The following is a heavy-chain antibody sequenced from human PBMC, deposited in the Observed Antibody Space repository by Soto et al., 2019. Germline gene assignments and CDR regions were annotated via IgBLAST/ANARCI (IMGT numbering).Heavy chain of an antibody. V-gene: IGHV3-23*01. D-gene: IGHD6-6*01. CDR2: ISGSGGST. CDR3: ANYPIAARRWGWYGMDV. CDR1: GFTFSSYA. J-gene: IGHJ6*02. Sequence: PGGSLRLSCAASGFTFSSYAMSWVRQAPGKGLEWVSAISGSGGSTYYADSVKGRFTISRDNSKNTLYLQMNSLRAEDTAVYYCANYPIAARRWGWYGMDVWGQGTTVTVSS.